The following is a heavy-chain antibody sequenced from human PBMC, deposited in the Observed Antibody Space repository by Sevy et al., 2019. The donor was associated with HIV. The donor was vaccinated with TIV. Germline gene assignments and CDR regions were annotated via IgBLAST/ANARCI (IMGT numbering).Heavy chain of an antibody. CDR1: GFTLSTYD. CDR3: AREGGYSDQGMDV. Sequence: GGSLRLSCAASGFTLSTYDMNWVRQAPGKGLEWLSYISGSSSNIYYADSVKGRFTISRDNAKNSLYVQMNSLRAEDTAVYYCAREGGYSDQGMDVWGQGTTVTVSS. V-gene: IGHV3-48*01. D-gene: IGHD5-12*01. J-gene: IGHJ6*02. CDR2: ISGSSSNI.